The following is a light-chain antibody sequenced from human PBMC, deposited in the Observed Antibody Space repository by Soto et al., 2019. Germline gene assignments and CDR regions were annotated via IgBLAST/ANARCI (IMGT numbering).Light chain of an antibody. CDR1: QSISSSY. J-gene: IGKJ3*01. V-gene: IGKV3-20*01. CDR3: QQYGSSTA. CDR2: AAS. Sequence: EIVLTQSPGTLSLSPGQRATLSCRASQSISSSYLAWYQQKPGQAPRLLIYAASSRATGIPDRFSGSGSGTDFTLTISRLETEDFAVYYCQQYGSSTAFGPGTKVDIK.